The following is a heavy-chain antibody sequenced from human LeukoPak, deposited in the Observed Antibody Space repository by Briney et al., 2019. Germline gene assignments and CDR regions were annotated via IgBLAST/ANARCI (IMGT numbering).Heavy chain of an antibody. Sequence: GGSLRLSCAASGFTFSTYGMSWVRQAPGKGLEWVSGISASGGSTYYAGSVKGRFTISRDNSKNTLSLQMNSLRAEDTAVYYCAKRRCSSGTCYSDEYYFDYWGQGTLVTVSS. V-gene: IGHV3-23*01. CDR2: ISASGGST. CDR1: GFTFSTYG. CDR3: AKRRCSSGTCYSDEYYFDY. D-gene: IGHD2-15*01. J-gene: IGHJ4*02.